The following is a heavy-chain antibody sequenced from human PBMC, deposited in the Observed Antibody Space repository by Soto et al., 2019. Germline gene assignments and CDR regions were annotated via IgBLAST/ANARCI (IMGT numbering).Heavy chain of an antibody. D-gene: IGHD3-16*01. J-gene: IGHJ6*02. CDR2: ISYDGSSK. V-gene: IGHV3-30*03. CDR3: AISLQSALDV. CDR1: GFTFSSYG. Sequence: QVQLVESGGGVVQPGRSLRLSCAASGFTFSSYGMHWVRQAPGKGLEWVAVISYDGSSKSYEDSVKGRFTISRDDSKNTLYLQMTSLRAEDTAVYYCAISLQSALDVWGQGTTVTVSS.